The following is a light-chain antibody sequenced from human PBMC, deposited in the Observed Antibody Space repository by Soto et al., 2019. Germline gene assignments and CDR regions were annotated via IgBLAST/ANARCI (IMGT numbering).Light chain of an antibody. CDR1: QTISNY. J-gene: IGKJ1*01. Sequence: DIQMTQSPSSLSASIGDRVTITCRASQTISNYLNWYQQKPGKAPGLLIYGASSLQRGVPPRFSGSGSGTDFTLTITNLQPEDFATYYCQQSYSSPRTFGQGTKVVVK. CDR3: QQSYSSPRT. CDR2: GAS. V-gene: IGKV1-39*01.